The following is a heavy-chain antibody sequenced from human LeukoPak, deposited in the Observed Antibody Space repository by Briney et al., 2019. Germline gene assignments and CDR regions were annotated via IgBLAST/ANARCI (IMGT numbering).Heavy chain of an antibody. CDR2: IYYSGST. V-gene: IGHV4-28*01. CDR3: ASSRGSSRPVDAFDI. J-gene: IGHJ3*02. CDR1: GYSISSSNW. Sequence: PSETLSLTCAVSGYSISSSNWWGWIRQPPGKGLEWIGYIYYSGSTNYNPSLKSRVTISVDTSKNQFSLKLSSVTAADTAVYYCASSRGSSRPVDAFDIWGQGTMVTVSS. D-gene: IGHD6-6*01.